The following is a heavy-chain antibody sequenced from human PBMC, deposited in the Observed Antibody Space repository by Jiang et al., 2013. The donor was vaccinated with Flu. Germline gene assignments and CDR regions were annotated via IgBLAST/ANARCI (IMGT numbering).Heavy chain of an antibody. J-gene: IGHJ6*02. V-gene: IGHV3-9*01. CDR2: ISWNSGSI. Sequence: VQLVESGGGLVQPGRSLRLSCAASGFTFDDYAMHWVRQAPGKGLEWVSGISWNSGSIGYADSVKGRFTISRDNAKNSLYLQMNSLRAEDTALYYCAKDISHRSSSWTYYYYGMDVWGQGTTVTVSS. CDR3: AKDISHRSSSWTYYYYGMDV. D-gene: IGHD6-13*01. CDR1: GFTFDDYA.